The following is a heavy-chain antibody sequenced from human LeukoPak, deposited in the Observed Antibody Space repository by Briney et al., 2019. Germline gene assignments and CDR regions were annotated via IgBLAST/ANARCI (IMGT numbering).Heavy chain of an antibody. CDR1: GFTFRDYG. CDR3: ANSRGDCSSTSCSVDAFDI. CDR2: ISGSGGST. Sequence: PGGSLRLSCAASGFTFRDYGMSWVRQAPGKGLEWVSAISGSGGSTYYADSVKGRFTISRDNSKNTLYLQMNSLRAEDTAVYYCANSRGDCSSTSCSVDAFDIWGRGTMVTVSS. D-gene: IGHD2-2*01. J-gene: IGHJ3*02. V-gene: IGHV3-23*01.